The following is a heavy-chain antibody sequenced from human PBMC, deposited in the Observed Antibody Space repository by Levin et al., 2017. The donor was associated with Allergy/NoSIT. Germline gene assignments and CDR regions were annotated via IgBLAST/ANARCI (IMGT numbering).Heavy chain of an antibody. CDR2: ISYDGSNK. CDR1: GFTFSSYA. Sequence: GGSLRLSCAASGFTFSSYAMHWVRQAPGKGLEWVALISYDGSNKYYADSVKGRFTISRDNSKNTLYLQMNSLRAEDTAVYYCAGKNWGIIDYWGQGTLVTVSS. CDR3: AGKNWGIIDY. V-gene: IGHV3-30-3*01. D-gene: IGHD7-27*01. J-gene: IGHJ4*02.